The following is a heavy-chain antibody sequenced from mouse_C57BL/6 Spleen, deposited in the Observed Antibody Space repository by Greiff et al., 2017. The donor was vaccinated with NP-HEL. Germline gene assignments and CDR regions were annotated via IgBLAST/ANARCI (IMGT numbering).Heavy chain of an antibody. J-gene: IGHJ2*01. Sequence: DVKLVESEGGLVQPGSSMKLSCTASGFTFSDYYMAWVRQVPEKGLEWVANINYDGSSTYYLDSLKSRFIISRDNAKNILYLQMSSLKSEDTATYYCARDRDGYYDFDYWGQGTTLTVSS. V-gene: IGHV5-16*01. CDR3: ARDRDGYYDFDY. CDR1: GFTFSDYY. D-gene: IGHD2-3*01. CDR2: INYDGSST.